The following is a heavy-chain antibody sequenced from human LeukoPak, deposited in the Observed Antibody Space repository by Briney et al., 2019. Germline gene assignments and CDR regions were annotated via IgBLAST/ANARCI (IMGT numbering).Heavy chain of an antibody. CDR2: INPNSGGT. CDR1: GYTFTGYF. J-gene: IGHJ4*02. CDR3: ARDQTYYDFWSGYPSYYFDY. D-gene: IGHD3-3*01. V-gene: IGHV1-2*02. Sequence: ASVKVSCKASGYTFTGYFMHWVRQAPGQGLEWMGWINPNSGGTNYAQKFQGRVTMTRDTSISTAYKELSRLRSDDTAVYYCARDQTYYDFWSGYPSYYFDYWGQGPLVTVSS.